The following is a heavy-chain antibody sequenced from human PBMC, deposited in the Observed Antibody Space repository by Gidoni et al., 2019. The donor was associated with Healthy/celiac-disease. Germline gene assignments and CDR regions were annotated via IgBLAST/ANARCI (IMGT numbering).Heavy chain of an antibody. J-gene: IGHJ4*02. CDR2: ISSSGSTI. D-gene: IGHD3-3*01. Sequence: EVQLVESGGGLVQPGGSLRLACAASGFTFSSYEMNWVRQAPGNGLEWVSYISSSGSTIYYADSVKGRFTISRDNAKNSLYLQMNSLRAEDTAVYYCARDRFLGGGFDYWGQGTLVTVSS. V-gene: IGHV3-48*03. CDR1: GFTFSSYE. CDR3: ARDRFLGGGFDY.